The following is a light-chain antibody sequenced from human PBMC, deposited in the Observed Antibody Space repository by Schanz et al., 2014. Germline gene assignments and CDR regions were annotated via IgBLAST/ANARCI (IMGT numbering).Light chain of an antibody. J-gene: IGKJ2*01. CDR1: QGISGW. V-gene: IGKV1-5*01. CDR2: DAS. Sequence: DIQMTQSPSTLSASVGDRVTITCRASQGISGWLAWHQHKPGKDPKLLIYDASSLESGVPSRFSGSGSGTDFTLTISSLQPEDFASYYCHQSYSTPHTFGRGTNRE. CDR3: HQSYSTPHT.